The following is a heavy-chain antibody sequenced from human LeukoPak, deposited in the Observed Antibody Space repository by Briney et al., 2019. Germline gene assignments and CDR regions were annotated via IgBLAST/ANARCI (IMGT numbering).Heavy chain of an antibody. D-gene: IGHD3-10*01. V-gene: IGHV4-59*08. J-gene: IGHJ5*02. CDR2: IYYSGST. Sequence: SETLSLTCTVSGGSISRYYWSWIRQPPGKGLEWIGYIYYSGSTNYNPPLKSRVTISVDTSKNQFSLKLSSVTAADTAVYYCARLRKDYYGIGFGWFDPWGQGTLVTVSS. CDR1: GGSISRYY. CDR3: ARLRKDYYGIGFGWFDP.